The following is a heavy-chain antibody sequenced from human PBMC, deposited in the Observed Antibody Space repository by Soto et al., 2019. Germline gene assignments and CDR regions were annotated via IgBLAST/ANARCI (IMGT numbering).Heavy chain of an antibody. CDR1: GYSFTSYW. Sequence: PGESLKISCKGSGYSFTSYWISWVRQMPGKGLEWMGRIDPSDSYTNYSPSFQGHVTISADKSISTAYVQWSSLKASDTAMYYCARPREAGKNYYGVDVWGQGTTVTVSS. V-gene: IGHV5-10-1*01. J-gene: IGHJ6*02. CDR3: ARPREAGKNYYGVDV. CDR2: IDPSDSYT. D-gene: IGHD6-19*01.